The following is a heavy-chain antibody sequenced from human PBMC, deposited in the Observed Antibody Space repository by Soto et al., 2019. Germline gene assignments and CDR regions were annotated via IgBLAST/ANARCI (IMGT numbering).Heavy chain of an antibody. CDR1: GWSFSGYY. Sequence: SETLSLTCAFYGWSFSGYYWSWIRQPPGKGLEWIGEINHSGSTNYNPSLKSRVTISVDTSKNQFSLKLSSVTAADTAVYYCAREPLINDIVVVPAAIARPNYFDYWGQGTLVTVSS. V-gene: IGHV4-34*01. J-gene: IGHJ4*02. CDR2: INHSGST. CDR3: AREPLINDIVVVPAAIARPNYFDY. D-gene: IGHD2-2*01.